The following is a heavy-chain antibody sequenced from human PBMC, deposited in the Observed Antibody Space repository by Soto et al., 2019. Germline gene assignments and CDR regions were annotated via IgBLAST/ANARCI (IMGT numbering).Heavy chain of an antibody. CDR2: ISYDGNSE. V-gene: IGHV3-30*14. Sequence: ESGGGVVQPGRSLRLSCAASGFTFGAYTMHCVRQAPGNGLELVAVISYDGNSERYTDPVKGRFTVSRDNSKSTMYLQMNSLRAEDTAVYYCARDGYSGRSDGFDVWGQGTMVTVSS. CDR1: GFTFGAYT. D-gene: IGHD1-26*01. J-gene: IGHJ3*01. CDR3: ARDGYSGRSDGFDV.